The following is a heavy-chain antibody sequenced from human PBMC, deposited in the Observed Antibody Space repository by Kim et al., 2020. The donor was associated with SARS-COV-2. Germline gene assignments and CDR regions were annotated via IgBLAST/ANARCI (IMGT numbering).Heavy chain of an antibody. CDR3: ARGLWTLWYFDL. CDR2: INHSGST. D-gene: IGHD3-3*01. CDR1: GGSFSGYY. J-gene: IGHJ2*01. Sequence: SETLSLTCAVYGGSFSGYYWSWIRQPPGKGLGWIGEINHSGSTNYNPSLKSRVTISVDTSKNQFSLKLSSVTAADTAVYYCARGLWTLWYFDLWGRGTLV. V-gene: IGHV4-34*01.